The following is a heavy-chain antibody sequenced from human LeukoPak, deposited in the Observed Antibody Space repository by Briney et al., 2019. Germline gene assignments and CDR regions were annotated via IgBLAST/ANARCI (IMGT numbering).Heavy chain of an antibody. V-gene: IGHV1-18*01. CDR2: ISAYNGNT. CDR1: GYTFTSYG. D-gene: IGHD4-17*01. J-gene: IGHJ6*02. CDR3: ARGGGHHFGEYYYYYYGMGV. Sequence: ASVKVSCKASGYTFTSYGISWVRQAPGQGLEWMGWISAYNGNTNYAQKLQGRVTMTTDTSTSTAYMELRSLRSDDTAVYYCARGGGHHFGEYYYYYYGMGVWGQGTTVTVSS.